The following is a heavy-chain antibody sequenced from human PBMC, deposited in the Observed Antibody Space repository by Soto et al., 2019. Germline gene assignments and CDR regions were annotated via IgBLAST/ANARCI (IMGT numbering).Heavy chain of an antibody. CDR1: GFTFSSSV. D-gene: IGHD3-9*01. Sequence: ASVKVSCKASGFTFSSSVVQWVRQTRGQRLGWIGWIAVGSGNTKHAENFQERVTITWDLSTSTAYMELSSLRSEDTAVYYCAAGDYFVLDYWGPGTLVTVSS. CDR2: IAVGSGNT. CDR3: AAGDYFVLDY. J-gene: IGHJ4*02. V-gene: IGHV1-58*01.